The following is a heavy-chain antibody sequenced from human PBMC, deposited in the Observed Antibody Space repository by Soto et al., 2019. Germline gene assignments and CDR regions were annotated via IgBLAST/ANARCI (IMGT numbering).Heavy chain of an antibody. Sequence: PSETLSLTCTVSGGSISSGDYYWSWIRQPPGKGLEWIGYIYYSGSTYYNPSLKSRVTISVDTSKNQFSLKLSSVTAADTAVYYCARDRDYGSGSYCSYYYYGMDVWGQGTTVTV. CDR1: GGSISSGDYY. V-gene: IGHV4-30-4*01. CDR2: IYYSGST. D-gene: IGHD3-10*01. J-gene: IGHJ6*02. CDR3: ARDRDYGSGSYCSYYYYGMDV.